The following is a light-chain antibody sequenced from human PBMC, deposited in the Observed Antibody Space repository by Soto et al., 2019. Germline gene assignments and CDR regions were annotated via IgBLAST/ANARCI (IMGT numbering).Light chain of an antibody. CDR1: SSDVGGYNY. CDR2: EVT. Sequence: QSALAQPASVSGSPGQSITISCTGTSSDVGGYNYVSWYQQHPGKAPKLVIYEVTKRPSGVSNRFSGSKSGNTASLTISGLQAEDETDYYCSSYTSTNHVVFGGGTKVT. V-gene: IGLV2-14*01. CDR3: SSYTSTNHVV. J-gene: IGLJ2*01.